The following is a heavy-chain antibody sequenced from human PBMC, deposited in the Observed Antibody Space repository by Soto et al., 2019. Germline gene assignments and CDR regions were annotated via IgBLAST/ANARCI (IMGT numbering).Heavy chain of an antibody. CDR2: ISGSGGST. Sequence: GGSLRLSCAASGFTFSSYAMSWVRQAPGKGLEWVSAISGSGGSTYYADSVKGRFTISRDNSKNTLYLQMNSLRAEDTAVYYCAKGADDPLGRNLHSYYYYGMDVWGQGTTVTVSS. V-gene: IGHV3-23*01. D-gene: IGHD4-4*01. J-gene: IGHJ6*02. CDR1: GFTFSSYA. CDR3: AKGADDPLGRNLHSYYYYGMDV.